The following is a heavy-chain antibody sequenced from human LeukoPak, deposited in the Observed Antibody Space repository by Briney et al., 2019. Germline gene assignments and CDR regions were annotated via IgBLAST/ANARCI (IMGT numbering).Heavy chain of an antibody. CDR2: FYSGDTT. V-gene: IGHV3-66*01. CDR1: GFTVSSTY. CDR3: ARRLLTGYYEF. J-gene: IGHJ4*02. Sequence: GGSLRLSCAASGFTVSSTYMSWVRQAPGKGLEWVSVFYSGDTTYYANSVKGRFTISRDNSKNMLYLQMNSLRAVDTAVYYCARRLLTGYYEFWGQGTLVTVSS. D-gene: IGHD3-9*01.